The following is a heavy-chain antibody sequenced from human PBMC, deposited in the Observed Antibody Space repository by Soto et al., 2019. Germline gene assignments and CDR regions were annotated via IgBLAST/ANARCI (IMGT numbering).Heavy chain of an antibody. CDR1: GFTSNTNE. CDR3: ARFNIVLDRTFDY. V-gene: IGHV3-48*03. CDR2: ISSCGSAI. D-gene: IGHD2-15*01. Sequence: GWALRLSCASCGFTSNTNEMSWVRQAPVKGLEWVSYISSCGSAIYYADSVKGLLTISRDNAKNSLYLQMNSLRAEDTAVYYCARFNIVLDRTFDYWGQGTMVPVSS. J-gene: IGHJ4*02.